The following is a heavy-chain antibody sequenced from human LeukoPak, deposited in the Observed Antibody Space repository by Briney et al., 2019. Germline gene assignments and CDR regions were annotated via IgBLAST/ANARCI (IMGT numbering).Heavy chain of an antibody. CDR2: IYYSGST. V-gene: IGHV4-30-4*01. J-gene: IGHJ4*02. CDR3: ARVVYGSGNFDY. D-gene: IGHD3-10*01. CDR1: GGSISSGDYY. Sequence: PSETLSLTCTVSGGSISSGDYYWSWIRQPPGKGLEWIGYIYYSGSTYYNPSLKSRVTISVDTSKNQFSLKLSSVTTADTAVYYCARVVYGSGNFDYWGQGTLVTVSS.